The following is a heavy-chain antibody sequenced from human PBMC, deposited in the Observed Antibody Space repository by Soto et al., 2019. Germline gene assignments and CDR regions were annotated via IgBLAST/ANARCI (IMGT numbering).Heavy chain of an antibody. D-gene: IGHD6-25*01. V-gene: IGHV4-39*01. CDR2: IYYSGST. CDR1: GGSISSSSYY. J-gene: IGHJ4*02. Sequence: QLQLQESGPGLVKPSATLSLTCTVSGGSISSSSYYWGWIRQPPGKGLEWIGSIYYSGSTYYNPSHKSRVTISVDTSKNQFSLKLSSVTAADTAVYYCARHSSGDYFDYWGQGTLVTVSS. CDR3: ARHSSGDYFDY.